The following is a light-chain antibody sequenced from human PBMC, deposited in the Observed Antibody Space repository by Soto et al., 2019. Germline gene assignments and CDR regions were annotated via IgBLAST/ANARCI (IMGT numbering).Light chain of an antibody. CDR3: QSYDNSLSGSGV. V-gene: IGLV1-40*01. CDR2: GNS. CDR1: SSNIGAGFD. Sequence: QSVLTQPPSVSGAPGQRVTISCTGSSSNIGAGFDVHWYHQIAGTAPKLLIYGNSNRPSGVPDRFSGSKSGTSASLAINGRQAEDEAHYYCQSYDNSLSGSGVFGGGTKVTVL. J-gene: IGLJ3*02.